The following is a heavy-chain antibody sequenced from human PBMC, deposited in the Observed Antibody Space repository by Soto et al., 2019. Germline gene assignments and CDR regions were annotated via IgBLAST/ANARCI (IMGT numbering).Heavy chain of an antibody. CDR2: ISSSGSTI. CDR3: ARTVDSGNMDV. D-gene: IGHD1-26*01. CDR1: GFTFSDYY. Sequence: GGSLRLSCAASGFTFSDYYMSWIRQAPGKGLEWVSYISSSGSTIYYADYMKGRFTISRDNAKNSLYLQMNSLRAEDTAVYYCARTVDSGNMDVWGKGTTVTVSS. J-gene: IGHJ6*03. V-gene: IGHV3-11*01.